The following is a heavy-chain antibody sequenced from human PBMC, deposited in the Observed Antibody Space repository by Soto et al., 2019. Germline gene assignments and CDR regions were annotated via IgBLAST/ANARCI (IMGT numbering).Heavy chain of an antibody. Sequence: PGGSLRLSCAASGFIFSTYEMNWVRQAPGKGLEWVSYISSRHDTVYYADSVKGRFTISRDNAKNSLYLQMNSLRVEDTAVYYCARETYGGNPLGPWGQGTLVTAPQ. CDR2: ISSRHDTV. J-gene: IGHJ5*02. D-gene: IGHD4-17*01. CDR1: GFIFSTYE. V-gene: IGHV3-48*03. CDR3: ARETYGGNPLGP.